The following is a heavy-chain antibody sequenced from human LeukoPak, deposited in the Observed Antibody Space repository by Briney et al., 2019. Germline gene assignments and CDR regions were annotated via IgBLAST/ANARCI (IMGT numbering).Heavy chain of an antibody. D-gene: IGHD5-18*01. CDR3: AKDQDSYGYGDYYYGMDV. J-gene: IGHJ6*02. V-gene: IGHV3-30*18. CDR2: ISYDGSNK. CDR1: GFTFSSYG. Sequence: GGSLRLSCAASGFTFSSYGMHWVRQAPGKGLEWVAVISYDGSNKYYADSVKGRFTISRDNSKNTLYLQMNSLRAEDTAVYYCAKDQDSYGYGDYYYGMDVWGQGTTVTVSS.